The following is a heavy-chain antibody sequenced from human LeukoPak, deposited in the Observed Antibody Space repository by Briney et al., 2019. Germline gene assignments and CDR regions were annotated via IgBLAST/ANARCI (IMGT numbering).Heavy chain of an antibody. Sequence: ASVKVSCKASGGTFSSYAISWVRQAPGQGLEWMGRIIPILDIANYAQKFQGRVTITADKSTSTAYMELSSLRSEDTAVYYCARGNHYDSSGYYLFDYWGQGTLVTVSS. CDR2: IIPILDIA. J-gene: IGHJ4*02. V-gene: IGHV1-69*04. CDR3: ARGNHYDSSGYYLFDY. CDR1: GGTFSSYA. D-gene: IGHD3-22*01.